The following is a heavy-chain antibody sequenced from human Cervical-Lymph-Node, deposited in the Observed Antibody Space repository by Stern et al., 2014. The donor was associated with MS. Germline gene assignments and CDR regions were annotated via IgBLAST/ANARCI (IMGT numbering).Heavy chain of an antibody. CDR1: GFTFSSYG. CDR3: AKEEAAARAPFDY. Sequence: VHLVESGGGVVQPGRSLRLSCAASGFTFSSYGMHWVRQAPGKGLEWVAVISYDGSNKYYADSVKGRFTISRDNSKNTLYLQMNSLRAEDTAVYYCAKEEAAARAPFDYWGQGTLVTVSS. CDR2: ISYDGSNK. J-gene: IGHJ4*02. V-gene: IGHV3-30*18. D-gene: IGHD6-13*01.